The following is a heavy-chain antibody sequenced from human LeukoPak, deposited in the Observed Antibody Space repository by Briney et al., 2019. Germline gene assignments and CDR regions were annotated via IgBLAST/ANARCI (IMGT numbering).Heavy chain of an antibody. CDR2: ISSSGTTI. V-gene: IGHV3-48*03. D-gene: IGHD6-19*01. CDR1: GFRFSSYE. CDR3: ARAYSSVAACDY. Sequence: SGGSLRLSCVASGFRFSSYEMNWVRQAPGKGLEWVSYISSSGTTIYYADSVKGRFTISRDNAKNSLYLQMNSLRAEDTAVYYCARAYSSVAACDYWGQGTLVTVSS. J-gene: IGHJ4*02.